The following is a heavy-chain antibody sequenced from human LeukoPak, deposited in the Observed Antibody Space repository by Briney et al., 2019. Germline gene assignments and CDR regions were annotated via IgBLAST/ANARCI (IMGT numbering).Heavy chain of an antibody. D-gene: IGHD3-10*01. V-gene: IGHV3-23*01. CDR2: ISGSGGST. CDR1: GFTFSSYS. J-gene: IGHJ4*02. Sequence: GGSLRLSCAASGFTFSSYSMNWVRQAPGKGLEWVSAISGSGGSTYYADSVKGRFTISRDNSKNTLYLQMNSLRAEDTAVYYCAKDITMVRALYYFDYWGQGTLVTVSS. CDR3: AKDITMVRALYYFDY.